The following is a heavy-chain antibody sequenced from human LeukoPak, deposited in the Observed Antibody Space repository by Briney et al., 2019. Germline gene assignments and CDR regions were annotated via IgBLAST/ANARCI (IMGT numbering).Heavy chain of an antibody. CDR2: ISTKGGST. D-gene: IGHD6-13*01. Sequence: GGSLRLSCAASGFTFSSYAMSWVRQAPGGGLEWVSAISTKGGSTYFADSVKGRFTITRDNSKNTLSLEMDSLRPEDTAVYYTVKGPAGSRPDYFDYWGQGTLLTVSS. CDR3: VKGPAGSRPDYFDY. V-gene: IGHV3-23*01. J-gene: IGHJ4*02. CDR1: GFTFSSYA.